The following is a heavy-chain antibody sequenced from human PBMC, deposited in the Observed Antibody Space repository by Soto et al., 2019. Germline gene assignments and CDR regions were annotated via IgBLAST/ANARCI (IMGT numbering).Heavy chain of an antibody. Sequence: SETPYITCTVSGGSISSTSYYWGWIHQPPGKGLEWIGSIYYSGSTYYNPSLKSRVTISVDTSKNQFSLKLSSVTAADTAVYYCAREGGVGPFGYWGQGTLVTVSS. CDR1: GGSISSTSYY. V-gene: IGHV4-39*02. CDR2: IYYSGST. CDR3: AREGGVGPFGY. J-gene: IGHJ4*02. D-gene: IGHD3-16*01.